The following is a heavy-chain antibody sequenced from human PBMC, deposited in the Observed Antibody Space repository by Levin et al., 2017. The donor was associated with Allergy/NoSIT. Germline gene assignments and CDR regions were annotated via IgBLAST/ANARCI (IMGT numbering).Heavy chain of an antibody. CDR1: GFPFSSYS. CDR2: IKADGSEK. CDR3: ARDAIVGRPLVAFDI. D-gene: IGHD6-6*01. Sequence: LSLTCAASGFPFSSYSMNWVRQAPGKGLECVAQIKADGSEKNYVDSVKGRFTISRDNAKNSLHLQMDSLRAEDTAVYYCARDAIVGRPLVAFDIWGQGTTVTVSS. V-gene: IGHV3-7*01. J-gene: IGHJ3*02.